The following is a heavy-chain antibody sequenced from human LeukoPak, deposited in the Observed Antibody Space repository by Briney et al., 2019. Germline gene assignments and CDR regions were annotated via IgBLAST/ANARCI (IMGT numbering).Heavy chain of an antibody. CDR3: ARARRGYVRLDY. D-gene: IGHD5-12*01. J-gene: IGHJ4*02. Sequence: SETLSLTCAVSGGSFSGYYWTWIRQSPGKGLEWIGEINHSGSTNYNPSLTRRVTMSVDTSKNQFSLNLSAAPAADTAVYYCARARRGYVRLDYWGQGTLVTVSS. V-gene: IGHV4-34*01. CDR1: GGSFSGYY. CDR2: INHSGST.